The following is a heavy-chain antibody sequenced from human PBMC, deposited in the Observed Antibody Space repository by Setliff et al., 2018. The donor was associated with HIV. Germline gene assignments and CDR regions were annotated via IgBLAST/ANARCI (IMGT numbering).Heavy chain of an antibody. J-gene: IGHJ4*01. Sequence: PGGSLRLSCAASGFTFSRYGMHWVRQAPGKGLEWVAVISYDGSNKNYADSVKGRFTISRDNSEKTLFLQMSSLRAEDTAVYYCAKDGEQWVAYPPYYFDHWGHGTLVTVSS. V-gene: IGHV3-30*18. CDR1: GFTFSRYG. CDR2: ISYDGSNK. D-gene: IGHD6-19*01. CDR3: AKDGEQWVAYPPYYFDH.